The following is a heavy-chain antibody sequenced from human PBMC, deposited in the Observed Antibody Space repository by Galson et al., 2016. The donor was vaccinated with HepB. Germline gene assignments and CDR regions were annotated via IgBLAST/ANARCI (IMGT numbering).Heavy chain of an antibody. Sequence: SLRLSCAATGFTFRNYVMSWVRKAPGKGLEWVAGIGRAGDGITYAGSVKGRFTISRDNSKNTLFLQMNSLRVEDTAVYYCAKDREDSGDYAFDSWGQGTLVTDSS. V-gene: IGHV3-23*01. D-gene: IGHD4-17*01. CDR2: IGRAGDGI. CDR3: AKDREDSGDYAFDS. CDR1: GFTFRNYV. J-gene: IGHJ4*02.